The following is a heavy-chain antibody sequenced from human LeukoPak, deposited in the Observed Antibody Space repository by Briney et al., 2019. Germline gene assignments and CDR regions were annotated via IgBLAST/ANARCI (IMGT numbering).Heavy chain of an antibody. CDR2: IDGGGDRT. J-gene: IGHJ4*02. CDR3: AKEDDYSNYGTFDY. D-gene: IGHD4-11*01. Sequence: GGSLRLSCAASGFTFSSYGMNWVRQAPGKGLEWVSAIDGGGDRTYYADSVKDRFSISRDNPKKTLHLQMNSLRAEDTAIYFCAKEDDYSNYGTFDYWGQGTLVTVSS. V-gene: IGHV3-23*01. CDR1: GFTFSSYG.